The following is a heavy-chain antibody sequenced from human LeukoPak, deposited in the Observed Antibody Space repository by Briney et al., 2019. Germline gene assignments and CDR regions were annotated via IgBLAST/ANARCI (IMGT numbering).Heavy chain of an antibody. CDR3: ARDLREQAADY. V-gene: IGHV3-48*01. CDR2: IGYSGTAI. D-gene: IGHD1-26*01. Sequence: GGSLRLSCAASGFTFSTYNMTWVPHTPGKALEWISYIGYSGTAIYYADSVKGRFTISRDNAKNSLYLQMNSLRAEDTAVYYCARDLREQAADYWGQGTLVTVSS. CDR1: GFTFSTYN. J-gene: IGHJ4*02.